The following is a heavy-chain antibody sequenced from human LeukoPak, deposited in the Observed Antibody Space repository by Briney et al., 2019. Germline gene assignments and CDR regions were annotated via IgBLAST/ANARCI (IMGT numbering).Heavy chain of an antibody. CDR1: GYTFTSYY. Sequence: ASVKVSCKASGYTFTSYYMHWVRQAPGQGLEWMGIINPSGGSTSYAQKFQGRVTMTRDMSTTTVYMELSSLGSEDTAVYYCARDSIPSSGWHKYYFDYWGQGTLVTVSS. V-gene: IGHV1-46*01. CDR2: INPSGGST. J-gene: IGHJ4*02. CDR3: ARDSIPSSGWHKYYFDY. D-gene: IGHD6-19*01.